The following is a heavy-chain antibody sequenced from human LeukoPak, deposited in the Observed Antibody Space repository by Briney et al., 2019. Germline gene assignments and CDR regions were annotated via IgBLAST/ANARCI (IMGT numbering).Heavy chain of an antibody. D-gene: IGHD6-13*01. CDR1: GGSISNYY. CDR3: ARGGWVAATDYYYYYYYMDV. CDR2: IYYSGST. Sequence: SETLSLTCTVSGGSISNYYWSWIRQPPGKGLEWIGYIYYSGSTNYNPSLKSRVTISVDTSKNQFSLKLSSVTAADTAVYYCARGGWVAATDYYYYYYYMDVWGKGTTVTVSS. V-gene: IGHV4-59*01. J-gene: IGHJ6*03.